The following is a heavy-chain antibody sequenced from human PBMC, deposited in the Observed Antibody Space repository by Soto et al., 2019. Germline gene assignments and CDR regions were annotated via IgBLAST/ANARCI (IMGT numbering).Heavy chain of an antibody. CDR1: GFTFSSYA. J-gene: IGHJ4*02. V-gene: IGHV3-23*01. CDR2: VGGSGTST. CDR3: AHHQRTAARQLGYFDY. Sequence: GGSLRLSCAASGFTFSSYAMSWVRQAPGKGLEWVSGVGGSGTSTYYADSVKGRFTVSRDNSKSTLYLEMNSLRAEDTAVYYCAHHQRTAARQLGYFDYWGQGALVTASS. D-gene: IGHD6-6*01.